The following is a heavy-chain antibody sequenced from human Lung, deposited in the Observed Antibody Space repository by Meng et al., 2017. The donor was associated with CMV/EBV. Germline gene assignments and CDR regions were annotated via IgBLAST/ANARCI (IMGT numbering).Heavy chain of an antibody. J-gene: IGHJ3*02. Sequence: SCAASGFTFNNYAIHWVRQAPGKGLQWVAVVSYDGNNKDYADSVKGRFTISRNNSKSTLDLQMNSLRAEDTAMYYCAKKGPYCSSTSCPPDDFDIWXQGTMVTVSS. CDR3: AKKGPYCSSTSCPPDDFDI. CDR1: GFTFNNYA. D-gene: IGHD2-2*01. CDR2: VSYDGNNK. V-gene: IGHV3-30-3*02.